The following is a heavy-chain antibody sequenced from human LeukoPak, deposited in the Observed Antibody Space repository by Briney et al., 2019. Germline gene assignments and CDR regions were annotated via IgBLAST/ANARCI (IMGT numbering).Heavy chain of an antibody. CDR1: GGSVSSGSYY. V-gene: IGHV4-61*01. CDR2: IYYSGST. CDR3: ARGLPTLYYYDSSGYYIDYFDY. Sequence: SETLSLTCTVSGGSVSSGSYYWSWIRQPPGKGLEWIGDIYYSGSTNYNPSLKSRVTISVDTSKNQFSLKLSSVTAADTAVYYCARGLPTLYYYDSSGYYIDYFDYWGQGTLVTVSS. J-gene: IGHJ4*02. D-gene: IGHD3-22*01.